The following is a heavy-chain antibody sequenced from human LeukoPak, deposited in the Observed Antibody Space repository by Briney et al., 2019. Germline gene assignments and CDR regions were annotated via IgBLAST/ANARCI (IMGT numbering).Heavy chain of an antibody. D-gene: IGHD2-2*01. CDR3: ARQVPAARRYYYYMDV. J-gene: IGHJ6*03. CDR2: MNPNSGNT. CDR1: GYTFTSYD. Sequence: ASVKVSCKASGYTFTSYDINWGRQATGQGLEWMGWMNPNSGNTGYAQKFQGRVTITRNTSISTAYTELRSLRSEDTAVYYCARQVPAARRYYYYMDVWGKGTTVIVSS. V-gene: IGHV1-8*03.